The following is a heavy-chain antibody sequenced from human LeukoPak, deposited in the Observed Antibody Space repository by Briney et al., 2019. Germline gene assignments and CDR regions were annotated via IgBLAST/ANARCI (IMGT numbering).Heavy chain of an antibody. D-gene: IGHD5-18*01. CDR1: GASISIYY. V-gene: IGHV4-4*07. Sequence: SETPSLTCTVSGASISIYYWSWLRQPAGKGLEWIGRIYTSGSTSYNPSLKSRVTMSVDTSKNQFSLKLSSVTAADTAVYYCARDEGYSYGRNWFDPWGQGTLVTVSS. J-gene: IGHJ5*02. CDR3: ARDEGYSYGRNWFDP. CDR2: IYTSGST.